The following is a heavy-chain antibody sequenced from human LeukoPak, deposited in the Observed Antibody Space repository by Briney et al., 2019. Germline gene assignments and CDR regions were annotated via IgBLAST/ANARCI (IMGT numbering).Heavy chain of an antibody. CDR2: IRDSGGRT. D-gene: IGHD3-10*01. CDR3: AKRGVVIRVILVGFHKEAYYFDS. Sequence: HSGGSLRISCAVSGITLSNYGMSWVRQAPGKGLEWVAGIRDSGGRTNYADSVKGRFTISRDNPKNTLYLQMNSLRAEDTAVYFCAKRGVVIRVILVGFHKEAYYFDSWGQGALVTVSS. V-gene: IGHV3-23*01. J-gene: IGHJ4*02. CDR1: GITLSNYG.